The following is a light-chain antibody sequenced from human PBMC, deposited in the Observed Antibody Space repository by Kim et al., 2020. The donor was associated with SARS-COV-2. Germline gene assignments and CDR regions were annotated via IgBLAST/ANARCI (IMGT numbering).Light chain of an antibody. V-gene: IGLV3-21*04. J-gene: IGLJ3*02. CDR2: YDS. CDR3: QVWDSSSDHPGV. CDR1: NIGSKS. Sequence: SYELTQPPSVSVAPGKTARITCGGNNIGSKSVHWYQQKPGQAPVLVIYYDSDRPSGIPERFSGSNSGNTATLPISRVEAGDEADYYCQVWDSSSDHPGVFGGGTQLTVL.